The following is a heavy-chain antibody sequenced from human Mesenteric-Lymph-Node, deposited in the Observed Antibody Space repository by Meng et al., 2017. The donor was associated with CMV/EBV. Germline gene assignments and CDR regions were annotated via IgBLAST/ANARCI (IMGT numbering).Heavy chain of an antibody. CDR2: IYSGGNT. Sequence: SGSTVGDSYMNWVRQAPGKGPEWVSIIYSGGNTRQADSVKGRFTISRDNSINTVYLQMNNLRVEDTAVYYCARGFCSSTSCYSGFDPWGQGTLVTVSS. CDR1: GSTVGDSY. J-gene: IGHJ5*02. CDR3: ARGFCSSTSCYSGFDP. D-gene: IGHD2-2*01. V-gene: IGHV3-53*01.